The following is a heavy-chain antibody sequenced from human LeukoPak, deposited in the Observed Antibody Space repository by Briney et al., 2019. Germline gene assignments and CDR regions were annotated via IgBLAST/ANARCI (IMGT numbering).Heavy chain of an antibody. Sequence: GGSLRLSCAASGFTFSSNAMSWVRQAPGKGLEWVSPISGSGGSTYYADSVKGRFTISRDNSKNTLYLQMNSLRAEDTAVYYCAKENQLLTKSSRSFDPWGQGTLVTVSS. V-gene: IGHV3-23*01. CDR2: ISGSGGST. CDR3: AKENQLLTKSSRSFDP. CDR1: GFTFSSNA. D-gene: IGHD2-2*01. J-gene: IGHJ5*02.